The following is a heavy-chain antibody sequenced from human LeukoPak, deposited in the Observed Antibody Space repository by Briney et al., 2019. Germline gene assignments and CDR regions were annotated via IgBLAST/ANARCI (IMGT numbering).Heavy chain of an antibody. CDR2: ISYSGST. CDR1: GGSISSDY. CDR3: ARERHGHPFDS. J-gene: IGHJ4*02. Sequence: SETLSLTCTVSGGSISSDYWTWIRQSPGKGLEWIGYISYSGSTNYNPSLKSRLTISRDTSKNQFSLKLSSVTAADTAVYYCARERHGHPFDSWGQGTLVTVSS. V-gene: IGHV4-59*01.